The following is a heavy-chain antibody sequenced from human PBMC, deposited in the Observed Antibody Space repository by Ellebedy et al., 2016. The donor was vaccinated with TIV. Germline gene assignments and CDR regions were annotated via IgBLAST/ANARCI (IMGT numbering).Heavy chain of an antibody. CDR3: ARHETVSGPFDY. CDR1: KYSFTNYW. D-gene: IGHD4-11*01. CDR2: IDPSDSYT. Sequence: GESLKISCKGSKYSFTNYWISWVRQMPGKGLEWMGTIDPSDSYTNYSPSFQGHVTISADKSIRTAYRQWSSLKASDTAMYYCARHETVSGPFDYWGQGTLVTVSS. J-gene: IGHJ4*02. V-gene: IGHV5-10-1*01.